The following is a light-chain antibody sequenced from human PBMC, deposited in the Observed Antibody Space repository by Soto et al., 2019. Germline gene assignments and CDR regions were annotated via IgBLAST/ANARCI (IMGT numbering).Light chain of an antibody. Sequence: AIRMTQSPSSLSASTGDRVTITCRASQGISSYLAWYQQKPGKAPKLLIYAASTLQSGVPSRFSGSGSGTDFTLTISIMQSKDFATYYCQQYYSYPWTFGQGTKVEIK. V-gene: IGKV1-8*01. CDR1: QGISSY. CDR2: AAS. J-gene: IGKJ1*01. CDR3: QQYYSYPWT.